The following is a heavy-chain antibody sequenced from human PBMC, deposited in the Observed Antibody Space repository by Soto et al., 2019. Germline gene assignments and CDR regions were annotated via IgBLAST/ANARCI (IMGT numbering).Heavy chain of an antibody. CDR2: IRSKAYGGTT. D-gene: IGHD3-22*01. J-gene: IGHJ4*02. Sequence: GESLKISCTASGFTFGDYAMSWVRQAPGKGLEWVGFIRSKAYGGTTEYAASVKGRFTISRDDSKSIAYLQMNSLKTEDTAVYYCTRDTYYYDSSGYPAGFYWGQGTLVTVSS. CDR1: GFTFGDYA. V-gene: IGHV3-49*04. CDR3: TRDTYYYDSSGYPAGFY.